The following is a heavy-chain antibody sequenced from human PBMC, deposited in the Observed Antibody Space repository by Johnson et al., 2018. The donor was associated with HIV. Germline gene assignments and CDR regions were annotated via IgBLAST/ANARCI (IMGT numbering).Heavy chain of an antibody. D-gene: IGHD7-27*01. CDR2: LNWNAGST. J-gene: IGHJ3*02. CDR1: GFRFDDYG. V-gene: IGHV3-20*04. CDR3: ARDPSTQHSRLTGDFGAFDI. Sequence: VQLVESGGGVVRPGGSLRLSCEGSGFRFDDYGMSWVRQGPGEGLEWVSGLNWNAGSTGYADSVQGRFSISRGSVKNSLYLEMNGLRVEDTALYYCARDPSTQHSRLTGDFGAFDIWGQGTMVTVSS.